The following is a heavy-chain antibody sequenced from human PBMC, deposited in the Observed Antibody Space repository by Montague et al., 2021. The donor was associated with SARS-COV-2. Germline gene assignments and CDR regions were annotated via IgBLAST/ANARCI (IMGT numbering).Heavy chain of an antibody. D-gene: IGHD5-12*01. J-gene: IGHJ4*01. CDR2: ISYSGST. Sequence: SETLSLTCTVSGGSISSGGYYWSWIRQPPGKGLEWIGYISYSGSTNYNPSLKSRVTISVDTSKNQFSLKLSSVTAADTAVYYCARVECEVGYEAVHLDYWGQGTMVTVSS. V-gene: IGHV4-61*08. CDR1: GGSISSGGYY. CDR3: ARVECEVGYEAVHLDY.